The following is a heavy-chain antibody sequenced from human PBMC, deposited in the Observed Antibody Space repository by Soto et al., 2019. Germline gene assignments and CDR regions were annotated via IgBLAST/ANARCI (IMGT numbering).Heavy chain of an antibody. CDR2: INSRSTTI. J-gene: IGHJ4*02. CDR3: AARRRYGLLTGYYGFDY. CDR1: GFTLNTYS. V-gene: IGHV3-48*02. Sequence: GGSLRRSCVASGFTLNTYSMNWVRQAPGKGLEWLSFINSRSTTIYYADSVKGRLTVSRDNAKSSLYLQMNSLRDEDTAVYYCAARRRYGLLTGYYGFDYWGQGSLVTVSS. D-gene: IGHD3-9*01.